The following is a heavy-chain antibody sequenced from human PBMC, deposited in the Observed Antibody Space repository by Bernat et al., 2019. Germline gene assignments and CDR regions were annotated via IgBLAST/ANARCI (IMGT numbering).Heavy chain of an antibody. J-gene: IGHJ6*03. CDR1: GYTFTGYY. CDR3: ARVHGDSTTRYYYYYMDV. D-gene: IGHD4-17*01. Sequence: QVQLVQSGAEVKKPGASVKVSCKASGYTFTGYYMHWVRQAPGQGLEWMGWINPNSGGTNYAQKFQGWVTMTRDTSISTAYMELSRLRSDDTAVYYCARVHGDSTTRYYYYYMDVWGKGTTVTVSS. CDR2: INPNSGGT. V-gene: IGHV1-2*04.